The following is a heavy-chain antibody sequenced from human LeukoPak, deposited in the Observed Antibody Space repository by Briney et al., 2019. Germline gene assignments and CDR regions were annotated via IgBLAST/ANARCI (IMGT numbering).Heavy chain of an antibody. Sequence: ASVKVSCKASAYTFTGYYLDWVRQAPGQGPEWVGWIDPNNGDTEYAQEFQGRVTMTRVRSISTAYMELSRLTSDDTAVYYCARRSRNGLDAFDIWGQGTMVTVSS. CDR3: ARRSRNGLDAFDI. V-gene: IGHV1-2*02. CDR2: IDPNNGDT. CDR1: AYTFTGYY. D-gene: IGHD2-8*01. J-gene: IGHJ3*02.